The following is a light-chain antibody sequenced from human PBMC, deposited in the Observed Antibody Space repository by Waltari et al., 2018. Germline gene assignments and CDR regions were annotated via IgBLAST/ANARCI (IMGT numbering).Light chain of an antibody. CDR3: AAWDDSLRNMV. V-gene: IGLV1-44*01. CDR1: SSNIGSST. CDR2: SDN. J-gene: IGLJ3*02. Sequence: QSVLTQPPSASGTPGQRVTISCSGSSSNIGSSTLNWYQQLPGMAPKLLIYSDNQRPSGVPARFSGSKSGTSASLAISGLQSGDETVYFCAAWDDSLRNMVFGGGTKLTVL.